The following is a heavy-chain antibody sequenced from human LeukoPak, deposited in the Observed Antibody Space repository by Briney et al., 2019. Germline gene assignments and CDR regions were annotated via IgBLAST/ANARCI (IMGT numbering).Heavy chain of an antibody. J-gene: IGHJ4*02. V-gene: IGHV1-46*01. CDR1: GYTFTSYY. Sequence: GASVKVSCKASGYTFTSYYMHWVRQAPGQGLEWVGIINPSGGSTSYAQKFQGRVTMTRDTSTSTVYMELSSLRSEDTAVYYCARDWISYSSSWYGTADYWGQGTLVTVSS. CDR3: ARDWISYSSSWYGTADY. D-gene: IGHD6-13*01. CDR2: INPSGGST.